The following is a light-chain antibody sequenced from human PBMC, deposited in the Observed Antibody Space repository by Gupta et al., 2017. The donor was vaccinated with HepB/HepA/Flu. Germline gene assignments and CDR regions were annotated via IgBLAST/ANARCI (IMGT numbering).Light chain of an antibody. CDR3: SSSTTTNTDVL. CDR1: SSDIGNSNR. Sequence: SALTQPPSVSGSPGQSVTISCTGTSSDIGNSNRVSWYQRPPGTAPKLIIYEVTNRPSGVPDRFSGSKSDNTASLTISRLQPEDEADYFCSSSTTTNTDVLFGGGTKLTVL. CDR2: EVT. J-gene: IGLJ2*01. V-gene: IGLV2-18*02.